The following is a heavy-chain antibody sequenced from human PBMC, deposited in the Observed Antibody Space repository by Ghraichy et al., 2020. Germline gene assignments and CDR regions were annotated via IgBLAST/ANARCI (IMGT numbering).Heavy chain of an antibody. J-gene: IGHJ5*02. D-gene: IGHD1-26*01. CDR2: INHSGST. Sequence: SETLSLTCAVYGGSFSGYYWSWIRQPPGKGLEWIGEINHSGSTNYNPSLKSRVTISVDTSKNQFSLKLSSVTAADTAVYDCARGRTIVGARSNWFDPWGQGTLVTVSS. V-gene: IGHV4-34*01. CDR3: ARGRTIVGARSNWFDP. CDR1: GGSFSGYY.